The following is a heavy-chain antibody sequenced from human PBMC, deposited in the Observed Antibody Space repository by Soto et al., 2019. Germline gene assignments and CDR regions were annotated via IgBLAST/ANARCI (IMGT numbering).Heavy chain of an antibody. Sequence: EVQVLESGGGLVQPGGSLRLSCAASGFTFSSNGMNWVRQAPGKGLEWVSGIRSDGDTTYNADSVKGRFTVSRDTSKNTAYLQMNSLRVEYTAIYYWAKGKGVGATPDGANCWGQGTLVTVSS. D-gene: IGHD1-26*01. CDR1: GFTFSSNG. V-gene: IGHV3-23*01. CDR2: IRSDGDTT. CDR3: AKGKGVGATPDGANC. J-gene: IGHJ4*02.